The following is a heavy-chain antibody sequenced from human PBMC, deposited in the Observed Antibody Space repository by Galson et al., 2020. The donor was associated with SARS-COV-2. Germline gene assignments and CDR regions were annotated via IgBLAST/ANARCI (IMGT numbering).Heavy chain of an antibody. D-gene: IGHD6-6*01. CDR3: ARAGATGEGEY. V-gene: IGHV2-70*04. CDR1: GFSLSTTEMR. J-gene: IGHJ4*02. Sequence: SGPTLVKPTQTLTLTCSFSGFSLSTTEMRVSWLRQHPGKALEWLARIDWDDEKFYSASLKTRLTVSKDTSKNQVVLTMTNMDPVDTATYYCARAGATGEGEYWGQGTLVTVSS. CDR2: IDWDDEK.